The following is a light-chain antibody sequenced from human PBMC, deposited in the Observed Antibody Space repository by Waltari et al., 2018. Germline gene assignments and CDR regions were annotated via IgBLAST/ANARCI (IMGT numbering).Light chain of an antibody. CDR1: GL. CDR3: CGYGGTFTSV. V-gene: IGLV2-23*01. CDR2: ASY. Sequence: ALTQPSSVSGSPGQSITVSCSDSGLAPWYQQHPGKAPRLIIYASYKRPSGVSDRFSGSQSGTTASLTISGLQAEDEGVYYCCGYGGTFTSVFGGGTKVTVL. J-gene: IGLJ2*01.